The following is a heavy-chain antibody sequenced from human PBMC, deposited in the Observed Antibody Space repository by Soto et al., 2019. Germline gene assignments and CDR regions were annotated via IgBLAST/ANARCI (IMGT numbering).Heavy chain of an antibody. CDR3: ARDLGDHLVSGTMDX. CDR2: IGRVYPTETS. D-gene: IGHD1-1*01. Sequence: SETLSLTCIVSGDSVTSYYWSWIRQPAGKGLEWIWRIGRVYPTETSNYNPFLKSRVTLSVDTSKNQFSLNLSSVTAADSAVYYCARDLGDHLVSGTMDXWGPGTTVTVSX. J-gene: IGHJ6*02. CDR1: GDSVTSYY. V-gene: IGHV4-4*07.